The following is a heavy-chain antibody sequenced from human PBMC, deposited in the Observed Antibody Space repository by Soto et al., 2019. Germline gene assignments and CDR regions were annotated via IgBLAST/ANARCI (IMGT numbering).Heavy chain of an antibody. J-gene: IGHJ4*02. CDR2: VTASATST. V-gene: IGHV3-23*01. CDR3: AKVVNGNYFDY. CDR1: GFTFSNYA. Sequence: GGSLRLSCAASGFTFSNYAMIWVGQAPGKGLEWVSGVTASATSTYYADSVKGRFTISRDNSKNTLYLQMNSLRAEDTAVYYCAKVVNGNYFDYWGQGTLVTVSS. D-gene: IGHD1-1*01.